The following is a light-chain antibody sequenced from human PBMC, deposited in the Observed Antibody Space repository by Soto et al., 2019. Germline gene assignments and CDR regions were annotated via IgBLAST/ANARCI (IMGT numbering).Light chain of an antibody. CDR3: LQGTHWPPT. V-gene: IGKV2-30*01. CDR2: KVS. Sequence: DAVMTQSPLSLPVTLGQPASISCRSSQSLVYSDGYAYLNWFHQRPGQSPRRLIYKVSNRDSGVPDRFSGSGSGTDFTLKISRVEAEDVGVYYCLQGTHWPPTFGRGTKVEIK. CDR1: QSLVYSDGYAY. J-gene: IGKJ1*01.